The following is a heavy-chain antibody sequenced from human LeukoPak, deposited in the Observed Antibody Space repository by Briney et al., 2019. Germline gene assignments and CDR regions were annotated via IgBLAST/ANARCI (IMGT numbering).Heavy chain of an antibody. V-gene: IGHV3-23*01. D-gene: IGHD4-17*01. CDR2: LSGSGGST. CDR3: AKGGSTSRVTTSRVVFGYYYYMDV. CDR1: GFTFSSHA. Sequence: GGSLRLSCAASGFTFSSHAMSWVRQAPGKGLEWVSSLSGSGGSTYHADSVKGRFSISRDNSKNTLYLQSNSLRADDTAVYYCAKGGSTSRVTTSRVVFGYYYYMDVWGKGTPVTVSS. J-gene: IGHJ6*03.